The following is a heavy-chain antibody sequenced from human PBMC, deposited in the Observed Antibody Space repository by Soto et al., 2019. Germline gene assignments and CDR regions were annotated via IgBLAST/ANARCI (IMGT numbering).Heavy chain of an antibody. Sequence: QVQLQESGPGLVKPSETLSLTCTVSGGSVSSESHYWSWIRKTPGKGLEWLGYIYYTGSTNYNPSRKGRVTMSVATSRDQVSLRLRSVTRADTAVYYCARDHYDFRCGSYYYAMEVWGQWTKVTVSS. CDR3: ARDHYDFRCGSYYYAMEV. V-gene: IGHV4-61*01. J-gene: IGHJ6*02. CDR1: GGSVSSESHY. CDR2: IYYTGST. D-gene: IGHD3-3*01.